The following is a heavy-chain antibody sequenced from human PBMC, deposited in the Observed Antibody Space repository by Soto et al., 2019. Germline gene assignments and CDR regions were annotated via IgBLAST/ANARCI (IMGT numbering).Heavy chain of an antibody. D-gene: IGHD3-10*01. CDR1: GFTFSDHY. CDR2: TRNKANSYTT. V-gene: IGHV3-72*01. CDR3: ASGGVSPRRGYFDY. J-gene: IGHJ4*02. Sequence: GGSLRLSCAASGFTFSDHYMDWVRQAPGKGLEWVGRTRNKANSYTTEYAASVKGRFTISRDDSKNSLYLQMNSLKTEDTAVYYCASGGVSPRRGYFDYWGQGTLVTVSS.